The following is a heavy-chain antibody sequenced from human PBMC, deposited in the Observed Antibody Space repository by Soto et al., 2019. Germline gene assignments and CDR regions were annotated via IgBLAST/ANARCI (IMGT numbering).Heavy chain of an antibody. Sequence: QVQLVESGGGVVQPGRSLRLSCAASGFTFSTHAMHWVRQAPGKGLXXXXXXXXDGSNKYYADSVKGRFTISRDNSKNTLYLQMSGLTPEDTAFYYCARDQTGITTAGGGRIDRWGQGTLVTVSS. CDR2: XXXDGSNK. J-gene: IGHJ5*02. CDR3: ARDQTGITTAGGGRIDR. V-gene: IGHV3-30-3*01. D-gene: IGHD6-13*01. CDR1: GFTFSTHA.